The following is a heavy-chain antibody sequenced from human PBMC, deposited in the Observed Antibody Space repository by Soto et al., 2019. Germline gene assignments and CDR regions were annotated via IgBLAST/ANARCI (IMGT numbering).Heavy chain of an antibody. D-gene: IGHD6-13*01. V-gene: IGHV4-59*08. CDR1: GGSISSYY. CDR3: ARQDSSSWYEENNWFDP. CDR2: IYYSGST. J-gene: IGHJ5*02. Sequence: SETLSLTCTVSGGSISSYYWSWIRQPPGKGLEWIGYIYYSGSTNYNPSLKSRVTISVDTSKNQFSLKLSSVTAADTAVYYCARQDSSSWYEENNWFDPWGQGTLVTVSS.